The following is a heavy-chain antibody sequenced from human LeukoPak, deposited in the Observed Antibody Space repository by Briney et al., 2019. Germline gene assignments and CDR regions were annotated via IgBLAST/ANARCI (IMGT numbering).Heavy chain of an antibody. CDR2: INPNSGGT. CDR1: GYTFTGYY. J-gene: IGHJ6*03. Sequence: GASVKVSCKASGYTFTGYYMHWVRQAPGQGLEWMGWINPNSGGTNYAQKFQGRVTMTRDTSISTAYMELSRLRSDDTAVYYCARAGIAARYSYYYYYMDVWGKGTTVTVSS. V-gene: IGHV1-2*02. CDR3: ARAGIAARYSYYYYYMDV. D-gene: IGHD6-6*01.